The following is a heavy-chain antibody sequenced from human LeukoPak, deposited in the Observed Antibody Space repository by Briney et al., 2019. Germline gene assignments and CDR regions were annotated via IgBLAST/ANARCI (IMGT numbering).Heavy chain of an antibody. CDR3: ATDVITVIPQKDAFQL. D-gene: IGHD4-17*01. V-gene: IGHV3-21*01. CDR1: GFTFSAYT. Sequence: PGGSLRLSCAASGFTFSAYTMNWVRQAPGRGLEWVSSISSTSTYIYYADSLKGRLTISRDNARNSLYLQIHSLRVEDTAVYYCATDVITVIPQKDAFQLWGQGTMVTVSS. CDR2: ISSTSTYI. J-gene: IGHJ3*01.